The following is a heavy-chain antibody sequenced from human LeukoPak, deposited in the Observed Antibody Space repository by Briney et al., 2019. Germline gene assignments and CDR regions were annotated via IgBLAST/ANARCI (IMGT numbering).Heavy chain of an antibody. D-gene: IGHD5-24*01. CDR2: IYYSGST. CDR1: GGSISSYY. CDR3: ARIRRDGDLDY. V-gene: IGHV4-59*01. J-gene: IGHJ4*02. Sequence: SETLSLTCTVSGGSISSYYWSWIRQPPGKGLEWIGYIYYSGSTNYNPSLKSRVTISVDTSKNQFSLKLSSVTAADTTVYYCARIRRDGDLDYWGQGTLVTVSS.